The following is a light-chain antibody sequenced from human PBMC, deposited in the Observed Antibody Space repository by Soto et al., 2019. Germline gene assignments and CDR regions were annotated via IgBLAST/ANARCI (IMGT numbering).Light chain of an antibody. J-gene: IGKJ5*01. V-gene: IGKV1-5*01. Sequence: DIQMTQSPSTLSASVGERVTITCRASQSVSHFLAWYQQKPGKAPKLLIYDASSLESGVPSRFSGSGSGTEFTLTISSLQPDDFATYYCQQYYSYPITFGQGTRLENK. CDR3: QQYYSYPIT. CDR1: QSVSHF. CDR2: DAS.